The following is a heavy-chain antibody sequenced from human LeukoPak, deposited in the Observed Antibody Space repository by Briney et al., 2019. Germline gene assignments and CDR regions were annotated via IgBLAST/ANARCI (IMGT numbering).Heavy chain of an antibody. Sequence: GGSLRLSCAASGFTFSNYWMHWVRQAPGKGLVWVSRINSDWSSTSYADSVKGRFTISRDNAKNTLYLQMNSLRAEDTAVYYCARVSSGSYFGYYYYYMDVWGKGLTVTVSS. CDR2: INSDWSST. D-gene: IGHD1-26*01. V-gene: IGHV3-74*01. CDR3: ARVSSGSYFGYYYYYMDV. J-gene: IGHJ6*03. CDR1: GFTFSNYW.